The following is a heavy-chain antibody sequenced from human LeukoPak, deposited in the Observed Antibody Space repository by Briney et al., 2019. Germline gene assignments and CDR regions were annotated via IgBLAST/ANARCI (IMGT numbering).Heavy chain of an antibody. CDR1: GFTFSSYS. Sequence: GGSLRLSCAASGFTFSSYSMNWVRQAPGKGLEWVSYISSSSSTIYYADSVKGRFTISRDNAKNSLYLQMNSLRAEDTAVYYCARGRDMIVVENFDYWGQGTLVTVSS. CDR2: ISSSSSTI. J-gene: IGHJ4*02. CDR3: ARGRDMIVVENFDY. V-gene: IGHV3-48*04. D-gene: IGHD3-22*01.